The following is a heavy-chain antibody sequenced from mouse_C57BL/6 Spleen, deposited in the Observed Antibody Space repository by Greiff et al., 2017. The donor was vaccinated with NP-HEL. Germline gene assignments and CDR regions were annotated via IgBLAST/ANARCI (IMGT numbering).Heavy chain of an antibody. CDR2: IDPETGGT. CDR1: GYTFTDYE. V-gene: IGHV1-15*01. D-gene: IGHD1-1*01. CDR3: TRSGPVVAKDDY. Sequence: VQLQQSGAELVRPGASVTLSCKASGYTFTDYEMHWVKQTPVHGLEWIGAIDPETGGTAYNQKFKGKAILTADKSSSTAYLELSSLTSVDSAVYYCTRSGPVVAKDDYWGQGTTLTVSS. J-gene: IGHJ2*01.